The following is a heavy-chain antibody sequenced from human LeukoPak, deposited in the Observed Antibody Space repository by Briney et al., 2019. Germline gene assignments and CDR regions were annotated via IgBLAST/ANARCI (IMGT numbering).Heavy chain of an antibody. CDR2: ISAYHGNT. V-gene: IGHV1-18*01. J-gene: IGHJ5*02. Sequence: ASVKVSCTASVYTFSSYGISWGRQAPGHGREWMGWISAYHGNTNYAQKLQGRVTMTTDTSTSTAYMELRSLRSVNTAVYYCARGRKQLERQMYWFDPWGQGTLVTVSS. D-gene: IGHD1-1*01. CDR1: VYTFSSYG. CDR3: ARGRKQLERQMYWFDP.